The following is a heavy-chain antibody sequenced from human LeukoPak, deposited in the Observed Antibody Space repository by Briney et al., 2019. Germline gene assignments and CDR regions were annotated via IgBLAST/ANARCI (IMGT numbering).Heavy chain of an antibody. J-gene: IGHJ3*02. CDR3: ARGFRINGWYGGSWDAFDI. Sequence: GASVKVSCKASGYTFTSYGISWVRQAPGQGLEWMGWISAYNGNTNYAQKLQGRVTMTTDTSTSTAYMELRSLRSDDTAVYYCARGFRINGWYGGSWDAFDIWGQGTMVTVSS. D-gene: IGHD6-19*01. CDR1: GYTFTSYG. CDR2: ISAYNGNT. V-gene: IGHV1-18*01.